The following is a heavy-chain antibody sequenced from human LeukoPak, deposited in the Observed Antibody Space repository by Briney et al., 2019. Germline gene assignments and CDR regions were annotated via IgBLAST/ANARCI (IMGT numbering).Heavy chain of an antibody. CDR3: ARGGPNKSGWTLDY. J-gene: IGHJ4*02. CDR2: FNSDTGNT. CDR1: GYTFTNYA. V-gene: IGHV1-3*01. Sequence: RASVKVSCKASGYTFTNYAIHWVRQAPGQRLEWMGWFNSDTGNTEFSQKFKGRVTITRDTFASTAYMELSSLRPEDTAVFFCARGGPNKSGWTLDYWGQGTLVTVSS. D-gene: IGHD6-25*01.